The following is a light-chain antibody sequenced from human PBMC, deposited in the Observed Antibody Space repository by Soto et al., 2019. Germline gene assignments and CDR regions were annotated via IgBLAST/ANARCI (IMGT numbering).Light chain of an antibody. J-gene: IGLJ1*01. Sequence: SALTQPASVSGSPGQSITIFCTGASSDVGAHNFVSWYQQHPGNAPKLLIYDVSNRPSGVSDHFSGSKSGNTASLTITGLQAEDEADYYCSSYTSSNTYVFGTGTKVTVL. CDR3: SSYTSSNTYV. CDR1: SSDVGAHNF. CDR2: DVS. V-gene: IGLV2-14*03.